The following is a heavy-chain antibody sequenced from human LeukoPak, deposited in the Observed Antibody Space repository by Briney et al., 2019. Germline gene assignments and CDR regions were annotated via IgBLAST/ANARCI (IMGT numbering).Heavy chain of an antibody. CDR2: ISDSGRST. D-gene: IGHD2-15*01. V-gene: IGHV3-23*01. Sequence: GGSLRLSCAASGFTFSSYAMTWVRQAPGKGLEWVSAISDSGRSTYYADSVKGRFTISRDVTKSTLYLQMNSLRAEDTALYYCAKGQRWELPLDFWGQGTLVTVSS. J-gene: IGHJ4*02. CDR3: AKGQRWELPLDF. CDR1: GFTFSSYA.